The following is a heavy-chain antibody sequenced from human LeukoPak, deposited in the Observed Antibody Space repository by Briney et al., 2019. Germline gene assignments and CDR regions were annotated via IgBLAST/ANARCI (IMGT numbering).Heavy chain of an antibody. V-gene: IGHV4-38-2*02. CDR2: VYQSGTT. J-gene: IGHJ4*02. D-gene: IGHD5-18*01. CDR3: ARIFIRNGYSSYFDC. Sequence: SETLSLTCTVSGFSISSGHYWGWVRQPPGAGLEWIGSVYQSGTTYYNPSLKSRVTTSVDMSKNQFSLRLRPVTAADTAAYYCARIFIRNGYSSYFDCWGQGTLVTVSS. CDR1: GFSISSGHY.